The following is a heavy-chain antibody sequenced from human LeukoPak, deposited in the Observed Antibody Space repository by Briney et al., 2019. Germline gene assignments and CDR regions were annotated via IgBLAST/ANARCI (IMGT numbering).Heavy chain of an antibody. CDR3: ASTQYSSGWYDYGMDV. CDR2: ISSSSYI. CDR1: GFTFSNAW. V-gene: IGHV3-69-1*01. J-gene: IGHJ6*02. Sequence: PGGSLRLSCATSGFTFSNAWMTWVRQAPGNGLEWVSSISSSSYIYYADSVKGRFTISRDNAKNSLYLQMNSLRAEDTAVYYCASTQYSSGWYDYGMDVWGQGTTVTVSS. D-gene: IGHD6-19*01.